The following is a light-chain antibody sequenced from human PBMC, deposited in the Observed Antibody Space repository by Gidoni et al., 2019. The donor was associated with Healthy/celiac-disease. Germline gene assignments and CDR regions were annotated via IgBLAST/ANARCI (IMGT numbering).Light chain of an antibody. V-gene: IGLV6-57*04. CDR2: EDN. CDR3: QSYDSSNQDWV. CDR1: SGSIASNS. Sequence: NFMLTQPHSVSESPGKTVTISCTRSSGSIASNSVIYEDNQRPSGVPDRFSGSIDSSSNSASLTISGLKTEDEADYYCQSYDSSNQDWVFGGGTKLTVL. J-gene: IGLJ3*02.